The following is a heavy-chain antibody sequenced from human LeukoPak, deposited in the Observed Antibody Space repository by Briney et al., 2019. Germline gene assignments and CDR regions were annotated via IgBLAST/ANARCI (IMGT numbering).Heavy chain of an antibody. CDR2: INPNSGGT. CDR3: ASGYSSRDPFDI. Sequence: ASVKVSFKASGYTFTVYYMHWVRQAPGQGGGWMGWINPNSGGTNYAQKVQGRVTITTDTSISTAYMELSRLRSDDTAVYCCASGYSSRDPFDIWGQGTMVTVSS. J-gene: IGHJ3*02. V-gene: IGHV1-2*02. D-gene: IGHD5-18*01. CDR1: GYTFTVYY.